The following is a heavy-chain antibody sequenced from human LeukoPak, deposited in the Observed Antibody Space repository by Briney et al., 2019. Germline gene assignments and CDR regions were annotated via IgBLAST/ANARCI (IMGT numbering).Heavy chain of an antibody. CDR1: GGSISSYY. Sequence: SETLSLTCTVSGGSISSYYWSWIRQPPGKGLEWIGYIYYSGSTNYNPSLKSRVTISVDTSKIQFSLKLSSVTAADTAVYYCASSYSSSSRWFDPWGQGTLVTVSS. CDR2: IYYSGST. D-gene: IGHD6-6*01. CDR3: ASSYSSSSRWFDP. J-gene: IGHJ5*02. V-gene: IGHV4-59*01.